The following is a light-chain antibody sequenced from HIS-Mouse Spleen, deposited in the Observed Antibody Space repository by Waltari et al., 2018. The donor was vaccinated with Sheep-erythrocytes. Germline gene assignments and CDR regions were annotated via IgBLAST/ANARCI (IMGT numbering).Light chain of an antibody. J-gene: IGKJ1*01. CDR3: MQALQTPWT. CDR2: LGS. V-gene: IGKV2-28*01. CDR1: QSLLHSNGYNY. Sequence: DIVMTQSPLSLPVTPGEPASISCRSSQSLLHSNGYNYLDWYLQKPGQSPQLLIYLGSYPASGVPDRFSGSGSGTDFTLKISRVEAEDVGVYYCMQALQTPWTFGQGTKVEIK.